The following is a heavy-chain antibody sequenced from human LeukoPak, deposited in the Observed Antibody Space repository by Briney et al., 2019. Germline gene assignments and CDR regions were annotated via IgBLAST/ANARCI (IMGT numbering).Heavy chain of an antibody. J-gene: IGHJ4*02. D-gene: IGHD3-3*01. CDR2: IIRSSSTI. CDR1: GFTFSSYS. Sequence: GGSLRLSCAASGFTFSSYSINWVRQPPGKGLEWVSYIIRSSSTIYYADSVKGRFTISRDNAKNSLYLQMNSLRAEDTAVYYCGRSSGGWSGYYRLDYWGQGTLVTVSS. CDR3: GRSSGGWSGYYRLDY. V-gene: IGHV3-48*04.